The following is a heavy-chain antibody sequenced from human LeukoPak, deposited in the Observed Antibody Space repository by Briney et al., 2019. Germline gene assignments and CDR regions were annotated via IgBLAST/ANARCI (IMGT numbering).Heavy chain of an antibody. CDR3: ARLTDY. V-gene: IGHV4-34*01. J-gene: IGHJ4*02. CDR2: NNHSGST. D-gene: IGHD3-16*01. CDR1: GGSFSGYY. Sequence: SETLSLTCAVYGGSFSGYYWSWIRQPPGKGLEWIGENNHSGSTNYNPSLKSRVTISVDTSKNQFSLKLSSVTAADTAVYYCARLTDYWGQGTLVTVSS.